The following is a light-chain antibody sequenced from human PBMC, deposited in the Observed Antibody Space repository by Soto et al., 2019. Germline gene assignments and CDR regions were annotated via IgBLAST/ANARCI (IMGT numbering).Light chain of an antibody. CDR2: EVS. CDR1: SSDVGAYNY. CDR3: TSYAGTYSFFYV. Sequence: QSALTQPPSASGSPGQSVIISCTGTSSDVGAYNYVSWYQQLPGKAPKFIIYEVSKRPSGVPDRFSGSKSGNTASLTVSGLQAEDEADYYCTSYAGTYSFFYVFGTGTKSPS. J-gene: IGLJ1*01. V-gene: IGLV2-8*01.